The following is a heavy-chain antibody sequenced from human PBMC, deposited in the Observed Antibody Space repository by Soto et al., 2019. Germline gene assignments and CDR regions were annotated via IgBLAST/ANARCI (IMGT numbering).Heavy chain of an antibody. CDR3: ARQRSARMEYSSPDDAFDI. CDR1: GYSFTSYW. D-gene: IGHD6-6*01. CDR2: IYPGDYDT. V-gene: IGHV5-51*01. J-gene: IGHJ3*02. Sequence: EVQLVQSGAEVKKPGESLKISCKGSGYSFTSYWIGWVRQMPGKGLECMGIIYPGDYDTRYSPSFQGQVTISADKSISTAYLQWSSLKASDTAMYYCARQRSARMEYSSPDDAFDIWGQGTMVTVSS.